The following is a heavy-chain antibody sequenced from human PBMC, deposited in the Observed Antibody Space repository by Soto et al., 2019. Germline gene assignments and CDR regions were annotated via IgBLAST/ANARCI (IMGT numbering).Heavy chain of an antibody. D-gene: IGHD2-15*01. V-gene: IGHV3-74*01. CDR1: GFTFSSYW. J-gene: IGHJ6*02. CDR3: ARGIRIYYAMDV. CDR2: LNGDGTTT. Sequence: EVQLVESGGGLVQPGGSLSRSCEASGFTFSSYWMHWVRQVPGTGLVWVSRLNGDGTTTNYADSVKGRFTISKDNAKNTVYLQMSSLRAKDTAVYYCARGIRIYYAMDVWGQGTTVTFCS.